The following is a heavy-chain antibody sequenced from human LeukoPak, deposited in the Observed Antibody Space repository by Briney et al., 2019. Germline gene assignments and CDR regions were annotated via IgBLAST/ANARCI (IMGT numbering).Heavy chain of an antibody. V-gene: IGHV4-59*01. J-gene: IGHJ4*02. Sequence: SETLSLTCTVSGGSISSYYWSWIRQPPGKGVEWIGYIYYSGSTNYTPSLKSRVTISVDTSKNQFSLKLSSVTAADTAVYYCARGEYSGYGPFDYWGQGTLVTVSS. CDR1: GGSISSYY. CDR2: IYYSGST. CDR3: ARGEYSGYGPFDY. D-gene: IGHD5-12*01.